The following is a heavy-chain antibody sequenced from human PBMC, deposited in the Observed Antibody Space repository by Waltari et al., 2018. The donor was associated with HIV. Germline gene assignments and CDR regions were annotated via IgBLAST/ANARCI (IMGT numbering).Heavy chain of an antibody. CDR3: ARGTVGEVFHYYGLDV. CDR1: GFPFGDYY. D-gene: IGHD1-26*01. J-gene: IGHJ6*02. Sequence: QVHLLESGGGLVKPGGSLILSCRDYGFPFGDYYMSGILQAPGKGLECVSYISSSGGTIYYADSVRGRFTISRDNSRNSLYLQMNSLRVDDTAVYYCARGTVGEVFHYYGLDVWGQGTTVTVAS. V-gene: IGHV3-11*01. CDR2: ISSSGGTI.